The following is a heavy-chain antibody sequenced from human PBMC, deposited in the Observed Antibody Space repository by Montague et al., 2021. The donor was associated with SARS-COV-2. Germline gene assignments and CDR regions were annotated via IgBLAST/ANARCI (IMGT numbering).Heavy chain of an antibody. Sequence: TLSLTCTVSGGSISSGSYYWSWIRQPAGKGLEWIGRIYTSGSTNYNPSLKSRVTISVDTSENQFSLKLSSVTAADTAVYYCARSSGGYCSSTSCYAYYYYYMDVWGKGTTVTVSS. CDR3: ARSSGGYCSSTSCYAYYYYYMDV. CDR1: GGSISSGSYY. D-gene: IGHD2-2*01. J-gene: IGHJ6*03. V-gene: IGHV4-61*02. CDR2: IYTSGST.